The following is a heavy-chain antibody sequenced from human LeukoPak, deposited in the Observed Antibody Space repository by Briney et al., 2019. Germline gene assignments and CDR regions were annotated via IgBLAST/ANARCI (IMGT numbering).Heavy chain of an antibody. CDR1: GGSFSGYY. CDR2: INHSGST. Sequence: SSETLSLTCAVYGGSFSGYYWSWIRQPPGKGLERIGEINHSGSTNYNPSLKSRVTISVDTSKNQFSLKLSSVTAADTAVYYCARSGIAVAVPSYYSDYWGQGTLVTVSS. D-gene: IGHD6-19*01. CDR3: ARSGIAVAVPSYYSDY. V-gene: IGHV4-34*01. J-gene: IGHJ4*02.